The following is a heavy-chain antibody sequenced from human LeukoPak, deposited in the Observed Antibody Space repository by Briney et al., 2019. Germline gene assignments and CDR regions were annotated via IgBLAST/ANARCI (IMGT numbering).Heavy chain of an antibody. V-gene: IGHV3-53*01. J-gene: IGHJ4*02. CDR1: GFTVSSNF. D-gene: IGHD6-13*01. CDR3: ARSPAAGSAAAFDY. Sequence: GGSLRLSCAASGFTVSSNFMNWVRQAPGKGLEWVSVIYTGGSTYYADSVKGRFTISRDNSKNTLYLQMNSLRAEDTAVYYCARSPAAGSAAAFDYWGQGTLVPVSS. CDR2: IYTGGST.